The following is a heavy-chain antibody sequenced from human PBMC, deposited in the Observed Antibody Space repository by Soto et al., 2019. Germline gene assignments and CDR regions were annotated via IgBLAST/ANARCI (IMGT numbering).Heavy chain of an antibody. CDR2: FSATSENT. CDR3: AKARDQQWVRLPFDY. CDR1: GFFFSRYT. Sequence: EVQLLESGGGLVQPGGSLRLSCVGSGFFFSRYTMTWVRQAPRKGLEWVSSFSATSENTYYADSVRGRFTISRDNSKNTLFLQMSSLTAEDTAMYYCAKARDQQWVRLPFDYWGQGILVIVSS. D-gene: IGHD6-19*01. J-gene: IGHJ4*02. V-gene: IGHV3-23*01.